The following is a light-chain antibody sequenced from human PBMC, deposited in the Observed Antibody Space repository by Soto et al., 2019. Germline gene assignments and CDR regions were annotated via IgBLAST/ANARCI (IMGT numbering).Light chain of an antibody. Sequence: EIVLTQSPGTLSLSPGERPTLSCRASQSVASNYLAWYQQKPGQAPRLLIFGASNRATGIPGRCSGRGFGTDFTLTISRLLPEYFAVYYCQQWETFGQGTKVDIK. V-gene: IGKV3-20*01. CDR3: QQWET. CDR2: GAS. J-gene: IGKJ1*01. CDR1: QSVASNY.